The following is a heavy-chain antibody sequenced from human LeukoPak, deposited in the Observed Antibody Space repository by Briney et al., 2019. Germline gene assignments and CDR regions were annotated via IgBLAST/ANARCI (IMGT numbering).Heavy chain of an antibody. Sequence: GASVKVTCKASGYTFTYYYIHWVRQAPGQGLEWMGWINPNSGGTNYAQNFQGRVTMTRDTSISTAYMELSRLISDDTAVYYCARDRGRISDYYGSGSSLHFRMDFWGKGNTVTVSS. CDR3: ARDRGRISDYYGSGSSLHFRMDF. CDR2: INPNSGGT. D-gene: IGHD3-10*01. J-gene: IGHJ6*03. CDR1: GYTFTYYY. V-gene: IGHV1-2*02.